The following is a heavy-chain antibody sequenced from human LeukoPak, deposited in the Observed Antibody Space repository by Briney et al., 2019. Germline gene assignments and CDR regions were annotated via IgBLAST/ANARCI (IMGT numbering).Heavy chain of an antibody. CDR3: GSRIGYCSSSSCKAPY. Sequence: PGGSLRLSCAGSGFTFSTYWMHWVRQAPGKGLVWVSRISPDGSSTSYADSVKGRFTISRDNAENTMYLQMNSLRAEDTAVYYCGSRIGYCSSSSCKAPYWGQGTLVTVSS. CDR1: GFTFSTYW. J-gene: IGHJ4*02. V-gene: IGHV3-74*01. CDR2: ISPDGSST. D-gene: IGHD2-2*01.